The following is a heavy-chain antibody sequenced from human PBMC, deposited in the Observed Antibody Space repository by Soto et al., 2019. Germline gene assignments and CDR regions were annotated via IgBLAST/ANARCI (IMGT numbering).Heavy chain of an antibody. V-gene: IGHV3-23*01. CDR2: ISGSGGST. Sequence: EVQLLESGGGLVQPGGSLRLSCAASGFTFSSYAMSWVHQAPGKGLEWVSAISGSGGSTYYADSVKGRFTISRDNSKNTLYLQMNSLRAEDTAVYYCAKGGSYGSGSYYHPEYYYYYYGMDVWGQGTTVTVSS. D-gene: IGHD3-10*01. CDR1: GFTFSSYA. CDR3: AKGGSYGSGSYYHPEYYYYYYGMDV. J-gene: IGHJ6*02.